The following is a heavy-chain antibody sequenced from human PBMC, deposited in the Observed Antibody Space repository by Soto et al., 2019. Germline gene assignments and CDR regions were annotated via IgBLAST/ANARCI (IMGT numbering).Heavy chain of an antibody. Sequence: PSETLSLTCAVSGYSISSGYYWGWIRQPPGKGLEWIGSIYHSGSTYYNPSLKSRVTISVDTSKNQFSLKLSSVTAADTAVYYCARDSSWYYYYGMDVWGQGTTVTVSS. CDR2: IYHSGST. CDR1: GYSISSGYY. CDR3: ARDSSWYYYYGMDV. J-gene: IGHJ6*02. D-gene: IGHD6-13*01. V-gene: IGHV4-38-2*01.